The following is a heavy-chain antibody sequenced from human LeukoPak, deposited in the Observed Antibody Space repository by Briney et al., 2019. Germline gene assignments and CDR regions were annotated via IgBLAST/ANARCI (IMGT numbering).Heavy chain of an antibody. CDR3: SRSPQGLILDY. CDR1: GYSFTTYW. J-gene: IGHJ4*02. CDR2: IDPSDSYT. Sequence: GESLKISCHVSGYSFTTYWISWVRQMPVKGLEWMGRIDPSDSYTNYSPSFQGHVTISADKSINTAYLQWTSLKASDTAMYYCSRSPQGLILDYWGQGTLVTVSS. V-gene: IGHV5-10-1*01. D-gene: IGHD3-22*01.